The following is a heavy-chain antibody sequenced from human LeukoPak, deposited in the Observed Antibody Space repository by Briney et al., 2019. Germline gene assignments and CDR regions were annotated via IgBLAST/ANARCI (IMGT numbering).Heavy chain of an antibody. D-gene: IGHD3-3*01. J-gene: IGHJ4*02. V-gene: IGHV4-59*04. CDR2: IYYSGST. CDR1: GGSISSYY. Sequence: PSEALSLTCTVSGGSISSYYWSWIRQPPGKGLEWIGNIYYSGSTYYNPSLKSRITISVDTSKNQFSLKLSSVTAADTTVYYCARLWRGSVDYWGQGTLVTVSS. CDR3: ARLWRGSVDY.